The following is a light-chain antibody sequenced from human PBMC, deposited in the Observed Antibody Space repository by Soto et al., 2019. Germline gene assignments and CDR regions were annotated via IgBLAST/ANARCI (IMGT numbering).Light chain of an antibody. Sequence: EIVFTQSPGTRSLSPGERATLSCRASQSVSNTYLAWYQQKPGQAPRLLISGASSRATGIPDRFSGSGSGTDFSLTISRLXPEDFAVYYCQQHGTSPELTFGGGTKVDIK. CDR2: GAS. V-gene: IGKV3-20*01. J-gene: IGKJ4*01. CDR3: QQHGTSPELT. CDR1: QSVSNTY.